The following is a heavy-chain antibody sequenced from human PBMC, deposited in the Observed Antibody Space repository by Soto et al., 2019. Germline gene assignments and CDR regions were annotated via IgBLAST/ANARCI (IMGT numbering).Heavy chain of an antibody. CDR1: GDSVSSSGVA. J-gene: IGHJ4*01. V-gene: IGHV6-1*01. CDR2: TYYASRWSY. CDR3: ARGRNSAFDN. Sequence: SQTLSLTCAISGDSVSSSGVAWNWIRQSPSRGQEWLGRTYYASRWSYEYGESVNSRITIDPDTSKNQFSLHVNSVTPEDTGVYYCARGRNSAFDNWGRGTLVTVSS. D-gene: IGHD1-7*01.